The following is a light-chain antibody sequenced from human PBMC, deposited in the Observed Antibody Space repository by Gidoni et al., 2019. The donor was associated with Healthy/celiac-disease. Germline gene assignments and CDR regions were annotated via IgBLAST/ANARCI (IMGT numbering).Light chain of an antibody. CDR3: QAWDSSTVV. J-gene: IGLJ2*01. CDR2: QDT. V-gene: IGLV3-1*01. Sequence: SYQLTQPPSVSVAPGQTASITCSGAKLGDKYACWYQQKPGQSPVLVIYQDTKRHSGLPERFSGSNSGNTATLTISGTQAMDEADYYCQAWDSSTVVFGGGTKLTVL. CDR1: KLGDKY.